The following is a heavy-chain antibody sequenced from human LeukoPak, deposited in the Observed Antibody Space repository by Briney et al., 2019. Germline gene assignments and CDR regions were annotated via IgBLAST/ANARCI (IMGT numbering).Heavy chain of an antibody. Sequence: GGSLRLSCAASGFTFSNYWMHWVRQAPGKGLVWVSRIDGDGSSLAYADSVKGRFTVSRDNAKNTLYLQMDSVRAEDTAVYYCTRASYSAPTPGYWGQGTLVTVSS. D-gene: IGHD1-26*01. V-gene: IGHV3-74*01. CDR3: TRASYSAPTPGY. J-gene: IGHJ4*02. CDR2: IDGDGSSL. CDR1: GFTFSNYW.